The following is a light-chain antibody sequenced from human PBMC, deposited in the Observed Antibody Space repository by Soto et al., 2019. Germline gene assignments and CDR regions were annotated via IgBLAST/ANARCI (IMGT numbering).Light chain of an antibody. J-gene: IGLJ1*01. V-gene: IGLV2-14*01. Sequence: QSVLTQPASVSGSPGQSITISCSGTRSDIGSYNYVAWYQQFPGKTPKILIYGVSNRPSGVSSRFSGSKSGNTASLTTSGLQAEDEADYYCISYTGSSTSYVFGSGTKGTVL. CDR1: RSDIGSYNY. CDR2: GVS. CDR3: ISYTGSSTSYV.